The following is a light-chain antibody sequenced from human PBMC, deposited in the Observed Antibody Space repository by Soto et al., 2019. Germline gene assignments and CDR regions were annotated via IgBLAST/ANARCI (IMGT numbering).Light chain of an antibody. V-gene: IGKV3-15*01. J-gene: IGKJ1*01. CDR1: QSVSRSY. CDR2: GAG. CDR3: QQYRDWPQT. Sequence: EIVLTQSPGTLSLSPGDRATLSCRASQSVSRSYLGWYQQKPGRAPRLLIYGAGTRATGIPDTFSGSGSETAFTLTISSLQSDDFAVYYCQQYRDWPQTFGQGTKVDIK.